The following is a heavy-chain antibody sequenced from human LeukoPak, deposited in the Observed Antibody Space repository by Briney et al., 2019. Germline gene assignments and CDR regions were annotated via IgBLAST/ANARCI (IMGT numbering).Heavy chain of an antibody. CDR1: GYTFTSYG. CDR3: ARVLGVVGARAFDI. CDR2: ISAYNGNT. J-gene: IGHJ3*02. V-gene: IGHV1-18*01. D-gene: IGHD1-26*01. Sequence: VASVKVSCKASGYTFTSYGISWVRQAPGQGLEWMGWISAYNGNTNYAQKLQGRVTMTTDTSTSTAYMELRSLRSDDTAVYYCARVLGVVGARAFDIWGQGTMVTVSS.